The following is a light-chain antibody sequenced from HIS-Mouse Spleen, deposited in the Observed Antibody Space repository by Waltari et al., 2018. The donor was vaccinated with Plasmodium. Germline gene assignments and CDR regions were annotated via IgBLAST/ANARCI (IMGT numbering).Light chain of an antibody. J-gene: IGLJ2*01. CDR2: EGS. CDR3: CSYAGSSTFVV. CDR1: SSDVGSYNL. Sequence: QSALTQPASVSGSPGQSITISCTGTSSDVGSYNLVSWYQQHPGKAPKIMVYEGSKRPSGFSNRCSGSKSGNTASLTISGLQAEDEADYYCCSYAGSSTFVVFGGGTKLTVL. V-gene: IGLV2-23*03.